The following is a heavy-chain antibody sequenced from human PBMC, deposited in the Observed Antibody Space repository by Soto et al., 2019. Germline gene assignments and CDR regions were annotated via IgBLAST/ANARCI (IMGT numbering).Heavy chain of an antibody. Sequence: SETLSLTCAVSGYSISSGYYWGWIRQPPGKGLEWIGSIYHSGSTYYNPSLKSRVTISVDTSKNQFSLKLSSVTAADTAVYYCARDRQNYYDSSPYHYYGMDVWGQGTTVTVSS. D-gene: IGHD3-22*01. CDR3: ARDRQNYYDSSPYHYYGMDV. CDR2: IYHSGST. CDR1: GYSISSGYY. V-gene: IGHV4-38-2*02. J-gene: IGHJ6*02.